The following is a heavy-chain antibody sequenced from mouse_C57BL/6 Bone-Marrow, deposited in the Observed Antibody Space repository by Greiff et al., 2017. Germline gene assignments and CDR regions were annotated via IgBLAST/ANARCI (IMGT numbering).Heavy chain of an antibody. CDR1: GFTFSDYG. V-gene: IGHV5-17*01. J-gene: IGHJ2*01. D-gene: IGHD1-1*01. CDR3: ARNYYGSSRDY. CDR2: ISSGSSTI. Sequence: EVKLMESGGGLVKPGGSPKLSCAASGFTFSDYGMHWVRQAPEKGLEWVAYISSGSSTIYYADTVKGRFTISRDNAKNTLFLQMTSLRSEDTAMYYCARNYYGSSRDYWGQGTTLTVSS.